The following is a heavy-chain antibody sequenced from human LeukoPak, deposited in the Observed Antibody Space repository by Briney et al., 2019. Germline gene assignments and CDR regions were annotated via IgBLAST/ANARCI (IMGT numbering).Heavy chain of an antibody. CDR1: GFTFDDYA. Sequence: RSLRLSCAASGFTFDDYAMHWVRQAPGKGLEWVSGISLNSGSIGDADSVKGRFTISTDNAKNSLYLQMNSLSAEDTALYYCAAAAGIYYYGMDVWGQGTTVTVSS. J-gene: IGHJ6*02. CDR2: ISLNSGSI. CDR3: AAAAGIYYYGMDV. V-gene: IGHV3-9*01. D-gene: IGHD6-13*01.